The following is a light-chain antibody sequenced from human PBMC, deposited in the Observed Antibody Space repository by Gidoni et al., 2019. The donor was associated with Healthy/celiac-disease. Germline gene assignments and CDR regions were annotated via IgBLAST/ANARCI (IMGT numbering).Light chain of an antibody. CDR3: NSRDSSGVV. CDR1: SLRSYY. CDR2: GKT. J-gene: IGLJ2*01. V-gene: IGLV3-19*01. Sequence: SSELTQDPAVSVALGQTVRITCQGDSLRSYYASWYQQKPGQAPVLVIYGKTNRPSGIPDRFSGSSSGNTASLTIPGAQAEDEADYYCNSRDSSGVVFGGGTKLTVL.